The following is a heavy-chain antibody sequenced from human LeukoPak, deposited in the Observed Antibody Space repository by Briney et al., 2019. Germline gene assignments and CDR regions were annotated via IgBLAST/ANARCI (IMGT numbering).Heavy chain of an antibody. D-gene: IGHD6-19*01. V-gene: IGHV3-30*04. CDR1: GFTFSSYA. J-gene: IGHJ4*02. CDR2: ISYDGSNK. CDR3: AGGSSGWYLYYFDY. Sequence: PGGSLRLSCAASGFTFSSYAMHWVRQAPGKGLEWVAVISYDGSNKYYADSVKGRFTISRDNSKNTLYLQMNSLRAEDTAVYYCAGGSSGWYLYYFDYWGQGTLVTVSS.